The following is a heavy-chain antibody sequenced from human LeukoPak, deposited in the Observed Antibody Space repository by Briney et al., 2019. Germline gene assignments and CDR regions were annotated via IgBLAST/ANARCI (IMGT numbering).Heavy chain of an antibody. J-gene: IGHJ6*03. D-gene: IGHD6-13*01. CDR3: ARAAGPPYYYYYYMDV. CDR1: GGSISSYY. Sequence: PSETLSLTCTASGGSISSYYWSWIRQPPGKGLEWIGYIYYSGSTNYNPSLKSRVTISVDTSKNQFSLKLSSVTAADTAVYYCARAAGPPYYYYYYMDVWGKGTTVTVSS. V-gene: IGHV4-59*01. CDR2: IYYSGST.